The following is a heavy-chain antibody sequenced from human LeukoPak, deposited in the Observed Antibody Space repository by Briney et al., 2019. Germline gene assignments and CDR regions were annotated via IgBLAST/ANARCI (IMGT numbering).Heavy chain of an antibody. CDR1: GGSISSSSYY. CDR3: ARVARWHCSGGSCPDAFDI. V-gene: IGHV4-39*07. D-gene: IGHD2-15*01. Sequence: SETLSLTCTVSGGSISSSSYYWGWIRQPPGKGLEWIGSIYYSGSTYYNPSLKSRVTISVDKSKNQFSLKLSSVTAADTAVYYCARVARWHCSGGSCPDAFDIWGQGTMVTVSS. J-gene: IGHJ3*02. CDR2: IYYSGST.